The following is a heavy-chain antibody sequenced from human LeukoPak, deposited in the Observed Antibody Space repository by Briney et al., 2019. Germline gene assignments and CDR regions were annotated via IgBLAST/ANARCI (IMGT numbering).Heavy chain of an antibody. CDR2: SSGSGGSK. CDR1: GFPFRSYA. Sequence: PGGSLRLYCAASGFPFRSYAMSWPRQAPGTGLEWVSASSGSGGSKYYADSVKGRFTISRDSSKNTLYLQMNSLRAEDTAVYYCAKDDYGAGSYCYDYWGQGTLVTVSS. V-gene: IGHV3-23*01. CDR3: AKDDYGAGSYCYDY. J-gene: IGHJ4*02. D-gene: IGHD3-10*01.